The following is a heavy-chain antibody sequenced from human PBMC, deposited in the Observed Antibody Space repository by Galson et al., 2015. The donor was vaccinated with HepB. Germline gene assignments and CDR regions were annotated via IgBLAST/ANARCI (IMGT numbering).Heavy chain of an antibody. CDR3: ARRISLVRGIITKPDYYYGMDV. J-gene: IGHJ6*02. CDR2: INPDGSEK. CDR1: EFTFSSYW. Sequence: SLRLSCAASEFTFSSYWMNWVRQAPGKGLEWVANINPDGSEKYYVASLKGRFTISRDNAKNSLYLQMDSLRAEDTAVYYCARRISLVRGIITKPDYYYGMDVRGQGTTVTVAS. V-gene: IGHV3-7*03. D-gene: IGHD3-10*01.